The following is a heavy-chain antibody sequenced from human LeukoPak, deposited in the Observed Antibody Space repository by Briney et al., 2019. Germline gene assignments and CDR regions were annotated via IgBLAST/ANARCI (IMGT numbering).Heavy chain of an antibody. J-gene: IGHJ4*02. CDR2: IVVGSGNT. Sequence: ASVKVSCKASGFTFTSSAVQWLRQARGQRLEWIGWIVVGSGNTNYAQKFQERVTITRDMSTSTAYMELSSLRSEDTAVYYCAAVHCGGDCYSAFDYWGQGTLVTVSS. CDR1: GFTFTSSA. V-gene: IGHV1-58*01. CDR3: AAVHCGGDCYSAFDY. D-gene: IGHD2-21*02.